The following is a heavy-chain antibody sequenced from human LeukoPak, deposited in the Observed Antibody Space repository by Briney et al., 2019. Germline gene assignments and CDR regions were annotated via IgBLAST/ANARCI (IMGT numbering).Heavy chain of an antibody. J-gene: IGHJ3*02. CDR1: GGSISSYY. CDR3: ARAGTLQSNPSAFDI. V-gene: IGHV4-59*01. Sequence: SETLSLTCTVSGGSISSYYWSWIRQPPGKGLEWIGYIYYSGSTSHNPSLRSRVTISVDTSKNQFSLKLYSVTAADTAVYYCARAGTLQSNPSAFDIWGQGTMVTVSS. CDR2: IYYSGST. D-gene: IGHD5-24*01.